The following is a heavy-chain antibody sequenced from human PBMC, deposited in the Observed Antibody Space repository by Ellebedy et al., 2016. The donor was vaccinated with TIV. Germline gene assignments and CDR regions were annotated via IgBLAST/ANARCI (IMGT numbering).Heavy chain of an antibody. J-gene: IGHJ2*01. CDR1: GFTFSHYW. CDR3: GRGDWNFDL. V-gene: IGHV3-7*01. CDR2: INPDGSNK. Sequence: GESLKISCAASGFTFSHYWMNWVRQAPGKGLEWVAFINPDGSNKYYADSVKGRFTISRDNSKNTLYLQMNSLRAEDTAVYYCGRGDWNFDLWGRGTLVTVSS.